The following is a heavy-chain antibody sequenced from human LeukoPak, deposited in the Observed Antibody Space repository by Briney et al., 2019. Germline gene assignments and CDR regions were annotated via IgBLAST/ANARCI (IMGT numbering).Heavy chain of an antibody. D-gene: IGHD6-13*01. CDR2: IYTSGST. Sequence: PSQTLSLTCTVSGDSISCSRYSWTWIRQPAGKGLEWLGRIYTSGSTNYNPSLKSRVTISVDTSKNQFALKLSSVTAADTAVYYCARASTGYSSSWYDYWGQGTLVTVSS. J-gene: IGHJ4*02. CDR3: ARASTGYSSSWYDY. CDR1: GDSISCSRYS. V-gene: IGHV4-61*02.